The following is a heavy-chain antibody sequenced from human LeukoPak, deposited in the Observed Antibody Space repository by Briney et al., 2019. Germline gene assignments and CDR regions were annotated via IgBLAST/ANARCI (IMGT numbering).Heavy chain of an antibody. CDR1: GFTFAGYA. Sequence: GGSLRLSCAASGFTFAGYAMTWVRQAPGKGLEWVSYISRSGSTRYYADSVKGRFTISRDNAKNSLYLQMNSLRAEDTAVYYCARVATMVRVPLDALDIWGQGTMVSVSS. CDR2: ISRSGSTR. D-gene: IGHD3-10*01. J-gene: IGHJ3*02. CDR3: ARVATMVRVPLDALDI. V-gene: IGHV3-48*03.